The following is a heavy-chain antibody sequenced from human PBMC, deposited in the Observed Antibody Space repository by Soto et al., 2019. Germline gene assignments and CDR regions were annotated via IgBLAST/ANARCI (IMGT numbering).Heavy chain of an antibody. CDR3: ARDDVDTAMPYGMDV. CDR1: GGTFSSYA. V-gene: IGHV1-69*12. D-gene: IGHD5-18*01. CDR2: IIPIFGTA. Sequence: QVQLVQSGAEVKKPGSSVKVSCKASGGTFSSYAISWVRQAPGPGLEWMGGIIPIFGTANYAQKFQGRVTITADEPTSTAYMELSSLRSEDTAVYYCARDDVDTAMPYGMDVWGQGTTVTVSS. J-gene: IGHJ6*02.